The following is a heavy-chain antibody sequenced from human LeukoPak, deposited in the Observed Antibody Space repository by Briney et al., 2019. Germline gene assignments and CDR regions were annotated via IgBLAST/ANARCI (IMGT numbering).Heavy chain of an antibody. CDR2: IHTSGNT. V-gene: IGHV4-59*10. CDR3: ARGGIASAYGSINYHHYGLDV. D-gene: IGHD6-13*01. CDR1: GESFNPHY. Sequence: PSETLSLTCAVYGESFNPHYWTWIRQPAGKGLEWIGRIHTSGNTNYSPALKSRVTMSVDTSKNQVSLKLYSVTAADTAVYYCARGGIASAYGSINYHHYGLDVWGQGTTVTVSS. J-gene: IGHJ6*02.